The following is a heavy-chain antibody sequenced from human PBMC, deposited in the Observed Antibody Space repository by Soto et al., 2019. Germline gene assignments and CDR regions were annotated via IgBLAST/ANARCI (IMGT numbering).Heavy chain of an antibody. CDR2: ISAYNGNT. V-gene: IGHV1-18*01. Sequence: VASVKVSCKASGYTFTSYGISWVRQAPGQGLEWMGWISAYNGNTNYAQKLQGRVTMTTDTSTSTAYMELRSLRSDDTAVYYCARVTSSSWSYYYYYGMDVWGQGTTVTVSS. J-gene: IGHJ6*02. D-gene: IGHD6-13*01. CDR1: GYTFTSYG. CDR3: ARVTSSSWSYYYYYGMDV.